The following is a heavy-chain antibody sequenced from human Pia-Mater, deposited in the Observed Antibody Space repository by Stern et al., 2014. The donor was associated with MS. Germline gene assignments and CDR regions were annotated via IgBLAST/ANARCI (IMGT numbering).Heavy chain of an antibody. CDR3: ARDGRHTDNYGLDV. Sequence: DQLVESGAEVKKPGSSVKVSCKASGGTFNVYAINWLRQAPGQGLEWMGGIIPIFGTANYAQKFQGRVTITADESTRTSSMQLSSLRYDDTAVYYCARDGRHTDNYGLDVWGKGTTVTVSS. J-gene: IGHJ6*04. D-gene: IGHD3-9*01. V-gene: IGHV1-69*01. CDR2: IIPIFGTA. CDR1: GGTFNVYA.